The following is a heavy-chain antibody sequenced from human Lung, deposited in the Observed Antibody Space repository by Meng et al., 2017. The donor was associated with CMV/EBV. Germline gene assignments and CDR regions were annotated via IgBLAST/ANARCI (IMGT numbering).Heavy chain of an antibody. J-gene: IGHJ4*02. CDR2: INPKTGGT. V-gene: IGHV1-2*02. D-gene: IGHD1-14*01. CDR1: GYTFTGYY. Sequence: ASXXVSXKASGYTFTGYYMYWVRQAPGQGLEWMGWINPKTGGTRYAQKFQGRVSMTRDTSISTAYMELSRLRSDDTAVYYCARDRSVIITENFDFWGQGTXVTGAS. CDR3: ARDRSVIITENFDF.